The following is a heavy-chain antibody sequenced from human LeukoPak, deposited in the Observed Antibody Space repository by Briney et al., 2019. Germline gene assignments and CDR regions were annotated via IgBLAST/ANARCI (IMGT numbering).Heavy chain of an antibody. D-gene: IGHD3-10*01. CDR3: ARTYGSGSYYNVDWFDP. CDR2: IIPIFGTA. V-gene: IGHV1-69*06. Sequence: SVKVSCKASGGTFSSYAISWVXQAPGQGXEWMGRIIPIFGTANYAQKFQGRVTITADKSTSTAYMELSSLRSEDTAVYYCARTYGSGSYYNVDWFDPWGQGTLVTVSS. CDR1: GGTFSSYA. J-gene: IGHJ5*02.